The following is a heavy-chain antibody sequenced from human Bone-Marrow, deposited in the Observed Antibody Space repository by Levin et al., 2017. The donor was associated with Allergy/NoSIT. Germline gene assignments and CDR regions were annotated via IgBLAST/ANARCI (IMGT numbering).Heavy chain of an antibody. V-gene: IGHV3-30-3*01. D-gene: IGHD3-10*01. CDR3: ARDRPDPYYSVSGTHYNYAGY. Sequence: PGGSLRLSCAASGFTFSRYAMHWVRQAPGKGLEWVASVSYDGSDTYYSDSVQGRFTISRDNSENTLFLQMNSLRPEDTAVYYCARDRPDPYYSVSGTHYNYAGYWGQGTLVTVSS. CDR2: VSYDGSDT. J-gene: IGHJ4*02. CDR1: GFTFSRYA.